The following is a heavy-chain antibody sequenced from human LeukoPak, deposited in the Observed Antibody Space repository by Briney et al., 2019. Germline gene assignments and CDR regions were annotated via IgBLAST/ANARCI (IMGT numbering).Heavy chain of an antibody. CDR2: IYYSGST. CDR1: GGSISSYY. Sequence: SETLSLTCTVSGGSISSYYWSWIRQPPGKGLEWIGYIYYSGSTNYNPSLKSRVTISVDTSKNRFSLKLSSVTAADTAVYYCARFAVAGADAFDIWGQGTMVTVSS. CDR3: ARFAVAGADAFDI. V-gene: IGHV4-59*01. J-gene: IGHJ3*02. D-gene: IGHD6-19*01.